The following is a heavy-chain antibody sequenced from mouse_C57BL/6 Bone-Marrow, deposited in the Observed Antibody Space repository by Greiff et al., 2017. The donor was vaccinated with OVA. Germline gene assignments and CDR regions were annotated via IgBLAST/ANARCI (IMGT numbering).Heavy chain of an antibody. Sequence: QVQLQQPGAELVKPGASVKMSCKASGYTFTSYWITWVKQRPGQGLEWIGDIYPGSGSTNYNEKFKSKATLTVDTSSSTAYMQLSSLTSEDSAVYYCARCGLWLRLHWYFDVWGTGTTVTVSS. J-gene: IGHJ1*03. V-gene: IGHV1-55*01. CDR2: IYPGSGST. D-gene: IGHD2-2*01. CDR1: GYTFTSYW. CDR3: ARCGLWLRLHWYFDV.